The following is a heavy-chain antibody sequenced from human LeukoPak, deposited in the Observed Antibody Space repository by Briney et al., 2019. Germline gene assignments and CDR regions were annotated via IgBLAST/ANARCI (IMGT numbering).Heavy chain of an antibody. CDR2: ISGGSTYI. D-gene: IGHD6-13*01. CDR1: GFTFSSYT. V-gene: IGHV3-21*01. Sequence: GGSXRLSCAASGFTFSSYTMSWVRQAPGKGLEWVSSISGGSTYIYYADSVKGRFTISRDNAKNSLYLQMNSLRAEDTAVYYCARPPWGISAAAMDVWGKGTTVTVSS. J-gene: IGHJ6*03. CDR3: ARPPWGISAAAMDV.